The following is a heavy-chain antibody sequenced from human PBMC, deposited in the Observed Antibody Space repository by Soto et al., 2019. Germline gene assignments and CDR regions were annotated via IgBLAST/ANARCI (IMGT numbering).Heavy chain of an antibody. CDR2: LYYSGNT. Sequence: NPSETLSLTCTVSGGSVSSGSHYWSWIRQPPGKGLEWIGYLYYSGNTNYNPSLKSRVTISVDTSKNQFSLKLSSVTAADTAVYYCARVPTGTTWVTSEYWGQGTLVTVSS. CDR3: ARVPTGTTWVTSEY. D-gene: IGHD1-7*01. CDR1: GGSVSSGSHY. J-gene: IGHJ4*02. V-gene: IGHV4-61*01.